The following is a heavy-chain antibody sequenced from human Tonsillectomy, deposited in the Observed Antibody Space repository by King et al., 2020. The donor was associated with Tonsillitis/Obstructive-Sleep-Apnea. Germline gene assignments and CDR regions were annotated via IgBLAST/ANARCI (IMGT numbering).Heavy chain of an antibody. CDR1: GFTFSDYW. Sequence: VQLVESGGDLVQPGGSLRLSCAASGFTFSDYWMTWVRQAPGKGLEWVANIKQDGSEKYYVDSVKGRFTISRDNAKNSLYLQMNSLRAEDTAVYYGAGDWDYYDFWSGYYTSGGGFDYWGQGTLVTVSS. J-gene: IGHJ4*02. D-gene: IGHD3-3*01. CDR2: IKQDGSEK. CDR3: AGDWDYYDFWSGYYTSGGGFDY. V-gene: IGHV3-7*04.